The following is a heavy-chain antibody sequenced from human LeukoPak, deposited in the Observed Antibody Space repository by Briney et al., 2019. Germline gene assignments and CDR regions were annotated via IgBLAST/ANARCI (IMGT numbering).Heavy chain of an antibody. V-gene: IGHV3-23*01. D-gene: IGHD5-24*01. CDR1: GFTFSSYV. CDR2: ISGGDCST. Sequence: GGSLRLSCAASGFTFSSYVMSWVRQAPGKGLEWVSTISGGDCSTYYADSVKGRFTIARDNSKNTLYLQMDSLIAEDTPLYYCPKERRDGYNNGLDYWGQGTLVTVSS. CDR3: PKERRDGYNNGLDY. J-gene: IGHJ4*02.